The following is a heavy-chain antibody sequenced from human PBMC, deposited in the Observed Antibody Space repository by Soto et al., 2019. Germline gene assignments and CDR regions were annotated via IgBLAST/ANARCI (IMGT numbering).Heavy chain of an antibody. V-gene: IGHV4-34*01. J-gene: IGHJ4*02. CDR1: GGSFSGYY. CDR3: ARAPLRSGYYYV. Sequence: SETLSLTCAVYGGSFSGYYWSWIRQPPGKGLEWIGEINHSGSTNYNPSLKSRVTISVDTSKNQFSLKLSSVTAADTAVYYCARAPLRSGYYYVWGQGTLVTVYS. CDR2: INHSGST. D-gene: IGHD3-22*01.